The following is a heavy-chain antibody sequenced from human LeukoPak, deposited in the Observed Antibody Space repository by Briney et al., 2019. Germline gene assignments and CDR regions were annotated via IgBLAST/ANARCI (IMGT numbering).Heavy chain of an antibody. CDR2: IYISGTT. D-gene: IGHD3-22*01. J-gene: IGHJ6*03. V-gene: IGHV4-61*02. CDR1: GGSISSGSYY. CDR3: AREARPTYYYDSSGYSHYIDV. Sequence: SETLSLTCTVSGGSISSGSYYWSWMRRPAGKELEWIGRIYISGTTNYNPSLKSRVTISVDTSKNHFSLKLSSVTAADTAVYYCAREARPTYYYDSSGYSHYIDVWGKGTTVTVSS.